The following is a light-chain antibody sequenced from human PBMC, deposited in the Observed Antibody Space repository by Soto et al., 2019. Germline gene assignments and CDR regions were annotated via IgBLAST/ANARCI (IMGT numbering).Light chain of an antibody. CDR1: SGSVSTSYY. CDR2: STN. CDR3: VLYMGSGICV. Sequence: QTVVTQERSFSVSPGGTVTLTCGLSSGSVSTSYYPSWYQQTPGQAPRTLIYSTNTRSSGVPDRFSGSILGNKAALTITGAQADDDSDYYCVLYMGSGICVFGGGTKVTV. V-gene: IGLV8-61*01. J-gene: IGLJ2*01.